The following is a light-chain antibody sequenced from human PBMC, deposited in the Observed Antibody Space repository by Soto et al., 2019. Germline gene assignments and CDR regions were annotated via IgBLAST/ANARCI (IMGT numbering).Light chain of an antibody. V-gene: IGKV1-5*01. J-gene: IGKJ1*01. CDR3: QQYNSYS. CDR1: QSISSW. CDR2: HAS. Sequence: DIQMTQSPSTPSSSFGDRVTINCRASQSISSWLAWYQQKPGTAPKLLIYHASTLESGVPSRFSGSGSGTEFTLTISSLQPDDFATYYCQQYNSYSFGQGTKVDI.